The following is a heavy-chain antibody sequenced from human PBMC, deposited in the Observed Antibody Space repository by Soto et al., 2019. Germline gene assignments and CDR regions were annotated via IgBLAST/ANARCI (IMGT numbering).Heavy chain of an antibody. D-gene: IGHD6-13*01. V-gene: IGHV5-10-1*01. Sequence: GESLKISCKGSGYSFTSYWISWVRQMPGKGLEWMGRIDPSDSYTNYSPSYQGHVTISADKSISTAYLQWSSLKASDTAMYYCARAVGYSSSWYWFDPWGQGTLVTVSS. CDR2: IDPSDSYT. J-gene: IGHJ5*02. CDR1: GYSFTSYW. CDR3: ARAVGYSSSWYWFDP.